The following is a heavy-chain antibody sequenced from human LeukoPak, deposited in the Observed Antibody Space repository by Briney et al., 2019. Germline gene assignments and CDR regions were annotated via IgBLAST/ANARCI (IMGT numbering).Heavy chain of an antibody. D-gene: IGHD3-22*01. CDR3: ARRMPYYYDSSGYTALGDY. V-gene: IGHV5-51*01. J-gene: IGHJ4*02. CDR1: GYSFTSYW. Sequence: GESLKISCKGSGYSFTSYWIGWVRQMPGKGLEWMGIIYPGDSDTRYSPSFQGQVTISADKSISTAYLQWSSLKASDTAMYYCARRMPYYYDSSGYTALGDYWGQGTLVTVSS. CDR2: IYPGDSDT.